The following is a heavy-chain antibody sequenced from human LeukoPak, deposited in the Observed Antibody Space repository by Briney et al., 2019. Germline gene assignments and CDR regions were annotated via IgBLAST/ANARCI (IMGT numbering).Heavy chain of an antibody. CDR3: AKDRNYYGSGSYPNWFDP. J-gene: IGHJ5*02. V-gene: IGHV3-53*01. CDR1: GFTVSSNY. Sequence: PGGSLRLSCAASGFTVSSNYMSWVRQAPGKGLEWVSVIYSGGSTYYADSVKGRFTISRDNSKNTLYLQMNSLRAEDTAVYYCAKDRNYYGSGSYPNWFDPWGQGTLVTVSS. D-gene: IGHD3-10*01. CDR2: IYSGGST.